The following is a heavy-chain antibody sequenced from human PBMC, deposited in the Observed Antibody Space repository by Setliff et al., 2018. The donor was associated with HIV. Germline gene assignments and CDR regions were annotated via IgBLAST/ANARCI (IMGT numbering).Heavy chain of an antibody. V-gene: IGHV4-59*11. Sequence: SETLSLTCTVSGGSISGHYWSWIRQTPGKGLEWIGYVYSNGNTDYNPSLKSRVTISVDRFKNQFSLKLTSVTAADTAVYYCASRVPAARHFDYWGQGTLVTVSS. CDR1: GGSISGHY. J-gene: IGHJ4*02. CDR3: ASRVPAARHFDY. CDR2: VYSNGNT. D-gene: IGHD2-2*01.